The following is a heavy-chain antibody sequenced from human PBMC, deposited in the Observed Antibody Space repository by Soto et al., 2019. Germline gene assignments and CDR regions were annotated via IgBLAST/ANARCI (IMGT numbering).Heavy chain of an antibody. J-gene: IGHJ4*02. V-gene: IGHV4-59*01. CDR2: IYYSGST. CDR1: GGSISSYY. D-gene: IGHD3-3*01. CDR3: ARVVESIFGVVIDYYFDY. Sequence: SETLSLTCTVSGGSISSYYWSWIRQPPGKGLEWIGYIYYSGSTNYNPSLKSRVTISVDTSKNQFSLKLSSVTAADTAVYYCARVVESIFGVVIDYYFDYWGQGTLVTVSS.